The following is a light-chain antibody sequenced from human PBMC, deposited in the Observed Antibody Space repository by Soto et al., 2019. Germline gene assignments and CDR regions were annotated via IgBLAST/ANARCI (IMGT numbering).Light chain of an antibody. Sequence: QPVLTQSSSAYASLGSSVKLTCTLSSGHSSYIIAWHQQQPGKAPRYLMKLESSGSYNKGSGVPDRFSGSSSGADRYLTISNLQFEDEADYYCETWDSNTRVFGGGTKLTVL. J-gene: IGLJ3*02. V-gene: IGLV4-60*02. CDR3: ETWDSNTRV. CDR2: LESSGSY. CDR1: SGHSSYI.